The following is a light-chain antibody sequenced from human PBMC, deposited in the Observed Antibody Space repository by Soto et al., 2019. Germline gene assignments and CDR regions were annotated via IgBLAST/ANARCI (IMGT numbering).Light chain of an antibody. V-gene: IGKV1-27*01. Sequence: DIQMNQSPSSLSASVGDRVTITCRASQGISTYLAWNQQKPGKVPMLLIYAASTLQSGVTSRFSGSESGTDVTLPSSSLQPEDVATYYCQKYSSGLRTFGQGTKVEIK. J-gene: IGKJ1*01. CDR2: AAS. CDR3: QKYSSGLRT. CDR1: QGISTY.